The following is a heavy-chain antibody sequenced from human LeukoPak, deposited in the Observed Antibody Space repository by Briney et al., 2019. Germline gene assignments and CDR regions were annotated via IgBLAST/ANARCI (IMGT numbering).Heavy chain of an antibody. Sequence: GGSLRLSCVASGFTFSNYGMGWVRQAPGKGLDWVSTISNTGHNTHYADSVKGRFTISRDNSKNTLYLQMNSLRAEDTAVYYCARGSLCSSTSCYAHYFDYWGQGTLVTVSS. V-gene: IGHV3-23*01. CDR1: GFTFSNYG. J-gene: IGHJ4*02. CDR2: ISNTGHNT. CDR3: ARGSLCSSTSCYAHYFDY. D-gene: IGHD2-2*01.